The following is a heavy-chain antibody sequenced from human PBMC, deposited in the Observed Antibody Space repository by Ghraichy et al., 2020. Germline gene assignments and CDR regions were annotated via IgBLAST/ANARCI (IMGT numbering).Heavy chain of an antibody. CDR3: ARVKGREMATLIDAFDI. J-gene: IGHJ3*02. CDR1: GGSISSYY. CDR2: IYYSGST. D-gene: IGHD5-24*01. V-gene: IGHV4-59*01. Sequence: SQTLSLTCTVSGGSISSYYWSWIRQPLGKGLEWIGYIYYSGSTNYNPSLKSRVTISVDTSKNQFSLKLSSVTAADTAVYYCARVKGREMATLIDAFDIWGQGTMVTVSS.